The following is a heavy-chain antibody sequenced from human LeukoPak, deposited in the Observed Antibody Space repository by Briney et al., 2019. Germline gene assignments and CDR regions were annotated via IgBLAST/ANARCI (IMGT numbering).Heavy chain of an antibody. J-gene: IGHJ3*02. V-gene: IGHV3-7*01. CDR1: GFTFSSHW. D-gene: IGHD3-10*01. CDR3: ARDPHYGAFDI. Sequence: GSLRLSCAASGFTFSSHWMCWVRQAPGKGLEWVTEINQDGSQKFYVDSVKGRFIISRDNAKNSLYLQMDNLRAEDTAVYYCARDPHYGAFDIWGLGTMVTVSS. CDR2: INQDGSQK.